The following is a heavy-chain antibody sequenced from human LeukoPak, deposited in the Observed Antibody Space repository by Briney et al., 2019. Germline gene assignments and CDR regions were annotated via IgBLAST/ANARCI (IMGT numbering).Heavy chain of an antibody. CDR3: AKDLGYCTDGICYMRGSGGSASDY. V-gene: IGHV3-23*01. Sequence: GGSLRLSCAAPGFTFSSYAMSWVRQAPGKGLEWVSAISGSGGSTYYADSVKGRFTISRDNSKNTLYLQMNSLRAEDTAVYYCAKDLGYCTDGICYMRGSGGSASDYWGQGTLVTVSS. CDR1: GFTFSSYA. J-gene: IGHJ4*02. CDR2: ISGSGGST. D-gene: IGHD2-8*01.